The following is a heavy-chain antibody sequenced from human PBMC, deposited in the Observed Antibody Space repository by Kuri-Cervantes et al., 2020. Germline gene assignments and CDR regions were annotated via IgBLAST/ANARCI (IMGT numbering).Heavy chain of an antibody. CDR1: GFTFSSYG. J-gene: IGHJ4*02. Sequence: GGSLRLSCAASGFTFSSYGMHWVRQAPGKGLEWVAVISYDGSNKYYADSVKGRFTISRDNSKNTLYLQMNSLRAEDTAVYYCASLGGAAAGPIDYWGQGNLVTVSS. D-gene: IGHD6-13*01. V-gene: IGHV3-30*03. CDR2: ISYDGSNK. CDR3: ASLGGAAAGPIDY.